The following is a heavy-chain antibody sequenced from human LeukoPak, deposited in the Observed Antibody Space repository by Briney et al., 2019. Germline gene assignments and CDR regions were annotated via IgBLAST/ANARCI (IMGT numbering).Heavy chain of an antibody. CDR1: GGTFSSYA. J-gene: IGHJ4*02. CDR2: IIPILGIA. D-gene: IGHD2-2*01. V-gene: IGHV1-69*04. Sequence: GASVKVSCKASGGTFSSYAISWVRQAPGQGLEWMGRIIPILGIANYAQKFQGRVTITADKSTSTAYMELSSLRSEDTAVYYCARDYGYSYRIPAAVNGFDYWGQGTLVTVSS. CDR3: ARDYGYSYRIPAAVNGFDY.